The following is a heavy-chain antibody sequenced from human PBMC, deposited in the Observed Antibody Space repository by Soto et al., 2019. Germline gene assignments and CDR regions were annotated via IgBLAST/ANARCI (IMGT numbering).Heavy chain of an antibody. Sequence: GGSLRLSCAASGFTFSSYSMNWVRQAPGKGLEWVSYISSSSSTIYYADSVKGRFTISRDNAKNSLYLQMNSLRDEDTAVYYCARDSDFWSGPDAFDIWGQGTMVTVSS. V-gene: IGHV3-48*02. CDR2: ISSSSSTI. CDR3: ARDSDFWSGPDAFDI. D-gene: IGHD3-3*01. J-gene: IGHJ3*02. CDR1: GFTFSSYS.